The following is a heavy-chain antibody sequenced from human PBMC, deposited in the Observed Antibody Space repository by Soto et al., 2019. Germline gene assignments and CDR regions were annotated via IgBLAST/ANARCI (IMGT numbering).Heavy chain of an antibody. CDR3: ASGMGYTTPPGY. CDR1: GYTFTSYG. CDR2: ISAYNGNT. V-gene: IGHV1-18*01. D-gene: IGHD6-13*01. Sequence: QVQLVQSGAEVKKPGASVKVSCKASGYTFTSYGISWVRQAPGQGLDLMGWISAYNGNTNYAQKLQGGVTMTTDTSTSRAYRELRSLRSDDTAVYYCASGMGYTTPPGYWGQGTLVTVSS. J-gene: IGHJ4*02.